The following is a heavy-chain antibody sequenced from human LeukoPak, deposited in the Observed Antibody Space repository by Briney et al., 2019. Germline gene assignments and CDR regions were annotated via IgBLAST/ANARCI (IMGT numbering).Heavy chain of an antibody. V-gene: IGHV4-4*07. CDR2: IYTSGST. CDR1: GGAISSYY. J-gene: IGHJ4*02. D-gene: IGHD7-27*01. Sequence: SETLSLTCTVSGGAISSYYWSWIRQPAGKGLEWIGRIYTSGSTNYNPSLKSRVTMSVDTSKNQFSLKLSSVTAADPAVYYCAHIVPPNWGLDYWGQGALVTVSS. CDR3: AHIVPPNWGLDY.